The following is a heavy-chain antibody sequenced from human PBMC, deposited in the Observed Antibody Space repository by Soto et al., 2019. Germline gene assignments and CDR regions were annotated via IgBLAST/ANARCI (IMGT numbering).Heavy chain of an antibody. D-gene: IGHD2-2*01. Sequence: PGGSLRISCAGSGFTLSSYWMHWVRQAPGKGLVWVSRIDRDGSDTSYADSVKGRFTISRDNAKNTVHLQMNSLRAEDTAVYYRASVYCSSTSSSYFDYWSQGTLVNVSS. V-gene: IGHV3-74*01. J-gene: IGHJ4*02. CDR2: IDRDGSDT. CDR3: ASVYCSSTSSSYFDY. CDR1: GFTLSSYW.